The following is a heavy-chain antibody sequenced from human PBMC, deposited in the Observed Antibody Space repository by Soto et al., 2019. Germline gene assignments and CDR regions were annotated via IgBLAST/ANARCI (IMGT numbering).Heavy chain of an antibody. D-gene: IGHD2-2*01. Sequence: ASVKVSCKASGYTFTSYAMHWVRQAPGQRLEWMGWINAGNGNTKYSQKFQGRVTITRDTSVSTAYMELSSLRSEDTAVYYCARGVVLVPAARPFDPWGQGTLVTVSS. CDR1: GYTFTSYA. CDR3: ARGVVLVPAARPFDP. V-gene: IGHV1-3*01. CDR2: INAGNGNT. J-gene: IGHJ5*02.